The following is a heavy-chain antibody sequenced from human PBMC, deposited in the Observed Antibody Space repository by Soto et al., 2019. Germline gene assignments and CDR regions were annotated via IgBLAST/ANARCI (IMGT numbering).Heavy chain of an antibody. D-gene: IGHD3-16*01. CDR2: ISWNSATI. Sequence: EVQLVESGGGLEKPGRSLRLSCAASGFTFGDYAMHWVRQAPGKGLEWVATISWNSATIAYADSVRGRFTISRDKATNSLPLQMNSLGPEDTALYYCAKGGASRVDAFDFWGQGTMVTVSS. J-gene: IGHJ3*01. V-gene: IGHV3-9*01. CDR3: AKGGASRVDAFDF. CDR1: GFTFGDYA.